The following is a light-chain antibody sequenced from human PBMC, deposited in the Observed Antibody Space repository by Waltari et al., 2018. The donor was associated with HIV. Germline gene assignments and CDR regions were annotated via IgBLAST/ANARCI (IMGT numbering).Light chain of an antibody. Sequence: QSALTQPPSASGSPGQSVTLSCTGTSSAVGGYNFVSWHQQHPGQAPNLMIYDVIKRPSGVPDRFSGSKSGNTASLTVSGLQPEDEADYYCSSHAGSKVVFGGGTRLTVL. V-gene: IGLV2-8*01. J-gene: IGLJ2*01. CDR2: DVI. CDR1: SSAVGGYNF. CDR3: SSHAGSKVV.